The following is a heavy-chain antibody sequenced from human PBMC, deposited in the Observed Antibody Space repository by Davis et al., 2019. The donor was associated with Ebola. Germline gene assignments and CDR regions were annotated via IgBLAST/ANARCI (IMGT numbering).Heavy chain of an antibody. J-gene: IGHJ4*02. D-gene: IGHD4-17*01. Sequence: GESLKISCAASGFTFSSYGMHWVRQAPGKGLEWVAVISYDGSNKYYADSVKGRFTISRDNSKNTLYLQMNSLRAEDTAVYYCAKDGDGDYASDYWGQGTLVTVSS. CDR2: ISYDGSNK. CDR3: AKDGDGDYASDY. CDR1: GFTFSSYG. V-gene: IGHV3-30*18.